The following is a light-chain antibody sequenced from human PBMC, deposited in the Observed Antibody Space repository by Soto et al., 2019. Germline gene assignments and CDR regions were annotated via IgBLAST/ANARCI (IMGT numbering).Light chain of an antibody. J-gene: IGLJ1*01. CDR1: SSDVGGYNY. CDR2: DVS. Sequence: QSVLTQPAPVSGSPGQSITISCTGTSSDVGGYNYVSWYQQHPGKAPKLMIYDVSNRPSGVSNHFSGSKSGNTASLTISGLQAEDEADYYCSSYTSSSTPKVFGTGTKVTVL. CDR3: SSYTSSSTPKV. V-gene: IGLV2-14*01.